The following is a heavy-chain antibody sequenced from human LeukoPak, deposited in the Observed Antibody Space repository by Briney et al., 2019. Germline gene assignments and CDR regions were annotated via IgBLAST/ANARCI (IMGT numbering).Heavy chain of an antibody. J-gene: IGHJ4*02. V-gene: IGHV3-74*01. Sequence: PGGSLRLSCAASGFTFSHCWMHWFRQVPGKGLVWVARVTHDGSGTSYADSVKGRFTISRDNAKNTLYLEMNSLGVEDTAVYYCVRDTTPFGYSYDSWGQGTLVTVSS. D-gene: IGHD5-12*01. CDR1: GFTFSHCW. CDR3: VRDTTPFGYSYDS. CDR2: VTHDGSGT.